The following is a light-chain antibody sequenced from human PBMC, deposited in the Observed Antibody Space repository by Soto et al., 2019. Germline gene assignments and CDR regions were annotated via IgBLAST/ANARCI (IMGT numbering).Light chain of an antibody. CDR1: SRDVGGYRF. Sequence: QSVLAQPPSASGSPGQSVTISCTGTSRDVGGYRFVSWYQQHPGKAPKLMIYEVSKRPSGVPNRFSGSKSGNTASLTVSGLQAEDEADYYCAAWDDGLSGYYVFGTGTKVTVL. J-gene: IGLJ1*01. CDR2: EVS. V-gene: IGLV2-8*01. CDR3: AAWDDGLSGYYV.